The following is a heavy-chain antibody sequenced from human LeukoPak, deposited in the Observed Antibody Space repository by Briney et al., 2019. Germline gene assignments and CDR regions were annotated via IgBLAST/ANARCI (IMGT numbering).Heavy chain of an antibody. D-gene: IGHD3-22*01. CDR1: GYTLANYD. CDR2: MNPNSGNT. V-gene: IGHV1-8*03. Sequence: ASVKASCKASGYTLANYDINSVRQATGHGLDSMEWMNPNSGNTGYAQKLQGRVTLTRNTSTSTAYMELTSLRSEDTAVYYCARTHYYDSVYINWFDPWGQGTLVTVSS. CDR3: ARTHYYDSVYINWFDP. J-gene: IGHJ5*02.